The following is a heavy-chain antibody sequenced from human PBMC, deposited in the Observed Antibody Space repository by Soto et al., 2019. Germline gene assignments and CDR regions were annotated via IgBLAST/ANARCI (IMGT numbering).Heavy chain of an antibody. D-gene: IGHD3-3*01. V-gene: IGHV1-2*02. J-gene: IGHJ5*02. CDR1: GYTFTVYS. CDR2: INPNSGGT. Sequence: GASVKVSCKASGYTFTVYSIHWVRQAPGQGLECMGWINPNSGGTNYAQKFQGRVTMTSDTSISTAYMALSRLTSDDTAVYYCARLTTEPYAWGQGTLVTVSS. CDR3: ARLTTEPYA.